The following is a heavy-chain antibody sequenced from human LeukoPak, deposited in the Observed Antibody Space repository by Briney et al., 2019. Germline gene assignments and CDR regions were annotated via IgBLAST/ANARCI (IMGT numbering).Heavy chain of an antibody. J-gene: IGHJ4*02. CDR3: AREGSLVPFDY. CDR2: IWYDGSNK. Sequence: PGGSLRLSCAASGFFFSSYGMHWDRLAPGKGLEWVAVIWYDGSNKYYADSVKGRFTISRDNSKNTLYLQMNSLRAEDTAVYYCAREGSLVPFDYWGQGTLVTVSS. V-gene: IGHV3-33*01. CDR1: GFFFSSYG. D-gene: IGHD6-6*01.